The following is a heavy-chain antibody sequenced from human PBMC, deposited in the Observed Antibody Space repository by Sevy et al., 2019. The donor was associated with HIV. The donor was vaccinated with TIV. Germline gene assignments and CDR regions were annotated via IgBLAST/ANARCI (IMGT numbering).Heavy chain of an antibody. CDR3: VANRVIAVRLSFDYSYMDV. CDR1: GFTISSNY. D-gene: IGHD6-6*01. V-gene: IGHV3-53*01. J-gene: IGHJ6*03. Sequence: GGSLRLSCAASGFTISSNYMSWVRQAPGKGLEWVSIINSVGSTYYAGSVKGRFSISRDSSKNTLYLQMQSLRAEETAVYYCVANRVIAVRLSFDYSYMDVWGKGTTVTVSS. CDR2: INSVGST.